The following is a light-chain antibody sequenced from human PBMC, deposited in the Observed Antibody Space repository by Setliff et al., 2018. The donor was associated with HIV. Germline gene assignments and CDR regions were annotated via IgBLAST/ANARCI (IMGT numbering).Light chain of an antibody. CDR1: SSDAGSYNL. V-gene: IGLV2-14*02. CDR3: NSYTSSSTFAV. CDR2: DVS. J-gene: IGLJ1*01. Sequence: VLTQPASVSGSPGQSITISCTGTSSDAGSYNLVSWYQQHPGKAPKLMISDVSKRPSGVSSRFSGSKSDNTASLTISGLQAEDEADYYCNSYTSSSTFAVFGTGTKVTVL.